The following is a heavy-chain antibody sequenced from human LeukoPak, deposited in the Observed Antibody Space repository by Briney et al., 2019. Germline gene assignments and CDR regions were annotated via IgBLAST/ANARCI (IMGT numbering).Heavy chain of an antibody. Sequence: GGSLRLSCAASGFTFSSYGMHWVRQAPGKGLEWVSYISSSSSTIYYADSVKGRFTISRDNAKNSLYLQMNSLRAEDTAVYYCARDRYVDDFWSGYYTRGNWFDPWGQGTLVTVSS. CDR3: ARDRYVDDFWSGYYTRGNWFDP. CDR1: GFTFSSYG. D-gene: IGHD3-3*01. CDR2: ISSSSSTI. V-gene: IGHV3-48*01. J-gene: IGHJ5*02.